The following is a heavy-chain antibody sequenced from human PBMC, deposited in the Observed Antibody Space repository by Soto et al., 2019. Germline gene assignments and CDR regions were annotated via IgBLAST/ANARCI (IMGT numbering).Heavy chain of an antibody. CDR3: AKDTGRGGGSVFDY. CDR2: ISGSGADT. Sequence: VGSLRLSCAPSGFIFINYAISWVRQGRGKGLEWVSAISGSGADTYYTESVKGRFTISRDNFKNTLYLQMNSLRAEDTAVYYCAKDTGRGGGSVFDYWGQGTLVTVSS. J-gene: IGHJ4*02. D-gene: IGHD2-15*01. CDR1: GFIFINYA. V-gene: IGHV3-23*01.